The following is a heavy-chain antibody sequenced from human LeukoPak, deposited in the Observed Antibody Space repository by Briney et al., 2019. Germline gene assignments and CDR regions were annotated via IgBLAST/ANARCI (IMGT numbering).Heavy chain of an antibody. CDR3: ARGYCSGGSCTEPLPFDY. Sequence: SVKVSCKASGGTFSSYVISWVRQAPGQGLEWMGRIIPILGIANYAQKFQGRVTITADKSTSTAYMELSSLRSEDTAVYYCARGYCSGGSCTEPLPFDYWGPGTLVTVSS. V-gene: IGHV1-69*04. CDR1: GGTFSSYV. J-gene: IGHJ4*02. D-gene: IGHD2-15*01. CDR2: IIPILGIA.